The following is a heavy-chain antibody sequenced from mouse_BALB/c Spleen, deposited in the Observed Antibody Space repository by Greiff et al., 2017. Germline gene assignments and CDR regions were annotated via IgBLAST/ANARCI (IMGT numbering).Heavy chain of an antibody. CDR1: GYSITSGYY. CDR3: AIYYDYAWFAY. Sequence: EVQLQESGPGLVKPSQSLSLTCSVTGYSITSGYYWNWIRQFPGNKLEWMGYISYDGSNNYNPSLKNRISITRDTSENQFFLKLNSVTTEDTATYYCAIYYDYAWFAYWGQGTLVTVSA. CDR2: ISYDGSN. J-gene: IGHJ3*01. V-gene: IGHV3-6*02. D-gene: IGHD2-4*01.